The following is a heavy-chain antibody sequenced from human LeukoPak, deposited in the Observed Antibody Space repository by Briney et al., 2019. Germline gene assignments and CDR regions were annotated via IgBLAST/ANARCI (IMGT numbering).Heavy chain of an antibody. D-gene: IGHD3-9*01. V-gene: IGHV3-23*01. Sequence: GSLRLSCAASGFTFISYAMSWVRQAPGKGLEWVSAISGSGGSTYYADSVKGRFTISRDNSKNTLYLQMNSLRAEDTAVYYCAKGIDILTAYLDYWGQGTLVTVSS. J-gene: IGHJ4*02. CDR3: AKGIDILTAYLDY. CDR1: GFTFISYA. CDR2: ISGSGGST.